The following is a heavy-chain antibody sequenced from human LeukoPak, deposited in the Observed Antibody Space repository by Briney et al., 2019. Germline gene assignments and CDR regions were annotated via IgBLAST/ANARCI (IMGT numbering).Heavy chain of an antibody. CDR3: ARGYGSGSYYLDY. CDR2: INHSGST. J-gene: IGHJ4*01. CDR1: GGSFSGYY. Sequence: SDTLSLTCAVYGGSFSGYYWSWIRQPPGKGLEWIGEINHSGSTNYNPSLKSRVTISVDTSKNQFSLKLSSVTAADTAVYYCARGYGSGSYYLDYWGHGTLVTVSS. V-gene: IGHV4-34*01. D-gene: IGHD3-10*01.